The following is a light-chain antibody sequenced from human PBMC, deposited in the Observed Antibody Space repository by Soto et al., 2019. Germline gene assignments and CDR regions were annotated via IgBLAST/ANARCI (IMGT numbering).Light chain of an antibody. CDR1: SSNIGSNT. V-gene: IGLV1-44*01. CDR3: AAWEDSLSGPV. CDR2: GNN. J-gene: IGLJ3*02. Sequence: QPVLTQPPSASATPGQSVTISCSGSSSNIGSNTVNWYQQLPGTAPKLLIYGNNQRPSGVPDRFSGSKSGTSASLAISGLQSEDEADYYCAAWEDSLSGPVFGGGTKVTVL.